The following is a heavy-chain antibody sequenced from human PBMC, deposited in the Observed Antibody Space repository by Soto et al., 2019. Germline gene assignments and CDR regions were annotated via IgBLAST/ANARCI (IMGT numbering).Heavy chain of an antibody. D-gene: IGHD4-4*01. J-gene: IGHJ4*02. V-gene: IGHV6-1*01. CDR3: ARDPPAYHSAFDS. CDR1: GDSVSNNGAA. Sequence: SQTLSLTCAISGDSVSNNGAAWNWIRQSPSRGLEWLGRTYYRSRWHTDYAVSMKSRITITPHTSKNQFSLQVNSVTPEDTARYNCARDPPAYHSAFDSWGQGTLVTVSS. CDR2: TYYRSRWHT.